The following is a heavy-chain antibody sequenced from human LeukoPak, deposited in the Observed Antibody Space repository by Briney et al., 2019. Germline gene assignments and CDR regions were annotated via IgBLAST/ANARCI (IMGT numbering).Heavy chain of an antibody. D-gene: IGHD1-7*01. J-gene: IGHJ4*02. V-gene: IGHV3-7*01. CDR3: VGWGISGITNH. CDR2: TKQDGSEK. CDR1: ELTSSTSW. Sequence: GGSLRLSCAASELTSSTSWMSWVRQAPGKGLEWVAQTKQDGSEKYYVDSVKGRFTTSRDKNSLFLQMNSVRAEDTAVYYCVGWGISGITNHWGQGTLVTVSS.